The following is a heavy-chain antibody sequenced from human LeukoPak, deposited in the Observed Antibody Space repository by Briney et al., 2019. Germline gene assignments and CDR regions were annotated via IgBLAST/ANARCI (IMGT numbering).Heavy chain of an antibody. Sequence: AGGSLRLSCAASGFSFSRYWMSWVRQAPGKGLEWVADIKQDGSEEVYVDSVKGRFTISRDNAKNSLFLQMNTLRAEDTAVYYCAREPYSSMWSYGIDFSVQGTTVTVSS. D-gene: IGHD6-13*01. J-gene: IGHJ6*02. V-gene: IGHV3-7*05. CDR3: AREPYSSMWSYGIDF. CDR2: IKQDGSEE. CDR1: GFSFSRYW.